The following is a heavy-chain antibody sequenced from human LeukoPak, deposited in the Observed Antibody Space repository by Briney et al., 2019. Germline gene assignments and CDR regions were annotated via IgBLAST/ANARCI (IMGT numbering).Heavy chain of an antibody. Sequence: GGSLRLSCAASGFTFSDYSMHWVRQAPGKGLNWVAFIRYDGNNKYYADSVKGRFTISRDNAKNSLYLQMNSLRAEDTAVYYCARYFLDVAYFDYWGQGTLVTVSS. CDR2: IRYDGNNK. J-gene: IGHJ4*02. CDR3: ARYFLDVAYFDY. V-gene: IGHV3-30*02. CDR1: GFTFSDYS. D-gene: IGHD2-2*03.